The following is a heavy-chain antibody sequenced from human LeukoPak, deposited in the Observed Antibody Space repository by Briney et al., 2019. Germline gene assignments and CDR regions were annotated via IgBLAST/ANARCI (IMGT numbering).Heavy chain of an antibody. Sequence: PGGSLILSCAASGFTFSTYTMYWVRHPPGKRLEWVSIIGNNGGGIHYADSVKGRFTISRDNFKNALYLQMNSLTAEDTAIYYCARGQGAEGYSDYWGQGTLVTVSS. CDR1: GFTFSTYT. CDR3: ARGQGAEGYSDY. V-gene: IGHV3-23*01. D-gene: IGHD6-13*01. CDR2: IGNNGGGI. J-gene: IGHJ4*02.